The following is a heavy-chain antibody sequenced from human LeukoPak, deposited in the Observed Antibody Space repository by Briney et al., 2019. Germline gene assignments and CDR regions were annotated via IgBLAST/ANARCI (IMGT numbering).Heavy chain of an antibody. CDR3: ARGDYYDTSGFRGGYYSYGMDV. D-gene: IGHD3-22*01. J-gene: IGHJ6*02. V-gene: IGHV3-48*03. CDR2: ISSSGSTI. Sequence: GGSLRLSCAASGFTFSYYEMNWVRQAPGKGLEWVSYISSSGSTIYYADSVKGRFTISRDNAKNSLYLQMNSLRAEDTAVYYCARGDYYDTSGFRGGYYSYGMDVWGQGTTVTVSS. CDR1: GFTFSYYE.